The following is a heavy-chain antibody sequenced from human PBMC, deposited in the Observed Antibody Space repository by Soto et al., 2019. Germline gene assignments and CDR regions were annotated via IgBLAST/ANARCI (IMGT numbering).Heavy chain of an antibody. CDR3: AKDADTAMAPAHYYYYGMDV. D-gene: IGHD5-18*01. V-gene: IGHV3-23*01. J-gene: IGHJ6*02. CDR1: GFTFSSYA. Sequence: PGGSLRLSCAASGFTFSSYAMSWVRQAPGKGLEWVSAISGSGGSTYYADSVKGRFTISRDNSKNTLYLQMNSLRAEDTAVYYCAKDADTAMAPAHYYYYGMDVWGQGTTVTVSS. CDR2: ISGSGGST.